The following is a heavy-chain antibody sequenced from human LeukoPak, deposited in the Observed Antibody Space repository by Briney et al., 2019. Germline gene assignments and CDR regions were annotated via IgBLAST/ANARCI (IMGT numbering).Heavy chain of an antibody. CDR2: ISTSSIYI. J-gene: IGHJ6*04. Sequence: GGSLRLSCAASGFTFSSYSMNWVRQAPGKGLEWVSFISTSSIYIYYADSVKGRFTISRDNARNSLYLQMNSLRAEDTAVYYCAELGITMIGGVWGKGTTVTISS. CDR1: GFTFSSYS. CDR3: AELGITMIGGV. V-gene: IGHV3-21*01. D-gene: IGHD3-10*02.